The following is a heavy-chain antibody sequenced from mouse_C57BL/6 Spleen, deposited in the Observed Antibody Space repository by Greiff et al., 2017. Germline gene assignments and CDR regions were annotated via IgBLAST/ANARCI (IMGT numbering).Heavy chain of an antibody. J-gene: IGHJ1*03. V-gene: IGHV1-26*01. CDR1: GYTFTDYY. CDR3: ASPHYYGSSYGYFDV. D-gene: IGHD1-1*01. Sequence: VQLQQSGPELVKPGASVKISCKASGYTFTDYYMNWVKQSHGKSLEWIGDINPNNGGTSYNQKFKGKATLTVDKSSSTAYMELRSLTSEDSAVYYCASPHYYGSSYGYFDVWGTGTTVTVSS. CDR2: INPNNGGT.